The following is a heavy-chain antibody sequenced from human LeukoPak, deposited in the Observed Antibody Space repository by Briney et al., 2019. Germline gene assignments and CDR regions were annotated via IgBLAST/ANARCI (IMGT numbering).Heavy chain of an antibody. J-gene: IGHJ4*02. CDR2: IYYRGST. CDR3: ARAEGGSGSYTIFDY. CDR1: GGSISSYY. D-gene: IGHD3-10*01. Sequence: SETLSLTCTVSGGSISSYYWSWIRQPPGKGLEWIGYIYYRGSTNYNPSLKSRVTISVDTSKNQFSLKLSSVTAADTAVYYCARAEGGSGSYTIFDYWGQGTLVTVSS. V-gene: IGHV4-59*01.